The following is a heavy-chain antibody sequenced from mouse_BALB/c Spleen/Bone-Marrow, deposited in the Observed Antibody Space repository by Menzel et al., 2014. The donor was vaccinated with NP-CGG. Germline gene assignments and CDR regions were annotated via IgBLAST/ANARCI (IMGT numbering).Heavy chain of an antibody. J-gene: IGHJ2*01. CDR1: GYTFTNSW. CDR3: ARHHRYAYYFDY. D-gene: IGHD2-14*01. V-gene: IGHV1S130*01. Sequence: VQLQQSGSVLVRPGASVKLSCKASGYTFTNSWIHWAKQRPRQGLEWIGEIHPNSGNTNYNEKFKGKATLTADISSSTAYVDLSSLTSEDSAVYYCARHHRYAYYFDYWGQGTTLTVSS. CDR2: IHPNSGNT.